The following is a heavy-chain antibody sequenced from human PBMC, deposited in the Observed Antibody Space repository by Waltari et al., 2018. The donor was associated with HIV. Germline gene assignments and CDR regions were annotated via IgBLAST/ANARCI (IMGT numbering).Heavy chain of an antibody. CDR2: LDYRGTT. J-gene: IGHJ6*02. CDR1: GGSISSSYY. D-gene: IGHD3-3*01. V-gene: IGHV4-39*01. CDR3: ARLGTRFFESPRYYGMDV. Sequence: QLQLQESGPGLMKPSETLSLNCTVSGGSISSSYYWGWIRQSPGKGLEWIGSLDYRGTTFNNPSLKSRVTIFLETSKNQFSLQLSAVTAADTAIYYCARLGTRFFESPRYYGMDVWGRGTSVTVSS.